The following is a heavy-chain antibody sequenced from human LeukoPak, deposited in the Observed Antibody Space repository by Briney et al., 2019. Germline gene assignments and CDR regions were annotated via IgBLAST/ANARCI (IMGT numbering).Heavy chain of an antibody. V-gene: IGHV3-11*01. CDR3: AKVGIAARYFDY. CDR2: ISSRGTII. CDR1: GFTFSDYS. J-gene: IGHJ4*02. Sequence: GGSLRLSCAASGFTFSDYSMSWIRQAPGKGLEWVSYISSRGTIIYYADSMKGRFTISRDNAKNSLNLQMNSLRAEDTAVYYCAKVGIAARYFDYWGQGTLVTVSS. D-gene: IGHD6-6*01.